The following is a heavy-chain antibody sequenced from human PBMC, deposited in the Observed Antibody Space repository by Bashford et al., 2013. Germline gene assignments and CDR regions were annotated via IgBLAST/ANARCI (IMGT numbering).Heavy chain of an antibody. CDR1: GGPFSGHY. CDR3: ARDRVYTVVVPPSKPRGDYFYGMDV. J-gene: IGHJ6*02. CDR2: VKYRGST. V-gene: IGHV4-34*01. D-gene: IGHD2-2*02. Sequence: SETLSLSCMVSGGPFSGHYWSWIRQSPGKGLEWIGEVKYRGSTNYNPSLKSRVTISIDTSTNQFSLKLTSVTAADTAVYYCARDRVYTVVVPPSKPRGDYFYGMDVWGQGTTVTVSS.